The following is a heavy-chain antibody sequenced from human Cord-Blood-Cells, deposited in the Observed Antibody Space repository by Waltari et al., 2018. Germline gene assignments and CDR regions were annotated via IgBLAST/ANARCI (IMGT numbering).Heavy chain of an antibody. D-gene: IGHD1-7*01. CDR2: IKNKTDGGTT. CDR3: TTGLLELLDY. Sequence: QMVESGGGLVKPGGPIRLTCAASGYTFSNACMNCVGQAPGKGLEWVGRIKNKTDGGTTDYAAPVKGRFTISRDDSKNTLNRQMNSLKTEDTAVYYCTTGLLELLDYWGQGTLVTVSS. CDR1: GYTFSNAC. J-gene: IGHJ4*02. V-gene: IGHV3-15*01.